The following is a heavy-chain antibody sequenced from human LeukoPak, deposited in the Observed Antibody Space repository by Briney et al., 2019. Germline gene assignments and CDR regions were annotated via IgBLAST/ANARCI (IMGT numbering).Heavy chain of an antibody. J-gene: IGHJ4*02. D-gene: IGHD3-22*01. CDR3: AKSPNYYDSSGYWGPLYFDY. CDR2: ISGSGGST. CDR1: GFTFNNYA. Sequence: GGSLRLSCAASGFTFNNYAMSWVRQAPGKGLEWVSAISGSGGSTYYADSVKGRFTVSRDNSKNTLYLQMNSLRAEDTAVYYCAKSPNYYDSSGYWGPLYFDYWGQGTLVTVSS. V-gene: IGHV3-23*01.